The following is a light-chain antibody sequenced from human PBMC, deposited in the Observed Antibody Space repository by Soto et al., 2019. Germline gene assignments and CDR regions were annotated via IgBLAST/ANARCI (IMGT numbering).Light chain of an antibody. V-gene: IGKV3-15*01. CDR1: QTVTTN. Sequence: ETVMTQSPATLSVSPGERVTLSCRASQTVTTNLAWYQQKSGQAPRLLIYGASTRATGIPARFSGSGSGTEVTLTISNLQSEDSALYYCQQYNNWPPSVTYTFGQGTKLEIK. J-gene: IGKJ2*01. CDR2: GAS. CDR3: QQYNNWPPSVTYT.